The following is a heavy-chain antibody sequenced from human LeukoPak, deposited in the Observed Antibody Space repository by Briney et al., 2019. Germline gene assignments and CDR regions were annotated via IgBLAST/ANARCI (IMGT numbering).Heavy chain of an antibody. CDR2: IYHSGST. D-gene: IGHD3-22*01. V-gene: IGHV4-38-2*02. CDR1: GYSISSGYY. CDR3: AREEYYYDSSGYFHDAFDI. Sequence: SETLSLTCAVSGYSISSGYYWGWIRQPPGKGLEWIGSIYHSGSTYYNPSLKSRVTISVDTSKNQFSLKLSSVTAADTAVYYCAREEYYYDSSGYFHDAFDIWGPGTMVTVSS. J-gene: IGHJ3*02.